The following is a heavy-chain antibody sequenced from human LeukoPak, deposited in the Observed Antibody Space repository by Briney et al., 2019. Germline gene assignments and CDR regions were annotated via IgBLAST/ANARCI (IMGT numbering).Heavy chain of an antibody. CDR3: ATTSGGSPWYFDY. D-gene: IGHD3-10*01. V-gene: IGHV3-48*03. Sequence: GGSLRLSCAASGFTFSSYEMNWVRQAPGKGLEWVSYISSSGSTIYHADSVKGRFTISRDNAKNSLYLQMNSLRAEDTAVYYCATTSGGSPWYFDYWGQGTLVAVSS. J-gene: IGHJ4*02. CDR2: ISSSGSTI. CDR1: GFTFSSYE.